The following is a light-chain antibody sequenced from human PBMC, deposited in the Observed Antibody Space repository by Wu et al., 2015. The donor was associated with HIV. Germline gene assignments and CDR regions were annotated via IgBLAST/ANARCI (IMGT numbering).Light chain of an antibody. CDR1: QTVSSNY. J-gene: IGKJ5*01. CDR2: GTS. CDR3: HQYHSSPT. Sequence: EIVLTQSPVTLSLSPGERATLSCRASQTVSSNYLAWYQQKFGQPPRLLIYGTSNRATGIADRFRGSGSGTDFTLTISRLEPEDFAVYFCHQYHSSPTFGQGTRLDIK. V-gene: IGKV3-20*01.